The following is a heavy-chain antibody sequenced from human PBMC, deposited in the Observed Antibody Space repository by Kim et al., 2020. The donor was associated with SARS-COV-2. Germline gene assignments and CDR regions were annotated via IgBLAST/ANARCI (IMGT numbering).Heavy chain of an antibody. J-gene: IGHJ4*02. D-gene: IGHD6-19*01. Sequence: GGSLRLSCAASGFTFSSYAMSWVRQAPGKGLEWVSTISGTGGSTNYADSVKGRFTISRDNSKNTLYLQMNSLRAEDTAVYYCAKVRKYSSGLGDCYFDYWGQGTLVTVSS. CDR1: GFTFSSYA. CDR2: ISGTGGST. CDR3: AKVRKYSSGLGDCYFDY. V-gene: IGHV3-23*01.